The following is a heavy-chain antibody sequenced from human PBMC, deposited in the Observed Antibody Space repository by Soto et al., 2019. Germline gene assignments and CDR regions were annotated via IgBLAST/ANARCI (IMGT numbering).Heavy chain of an antibody. Sequence: QVQLVQSGAEVKKPGSSVKVSCKASGGTFSSYAISWVRQAPGQGLEWMGGIIPIFGTANYAQKFQGRVTITADESTSTAYMELSSLRSEDTAVYYCARDARPRTGGYSSSWYGVEAFDIWGQGTMVTVSS. D-gene: IGHD6-13*01. CDR1: GGTFSSYA. CDR3: ARDARPRTGGYSSSWYGVEAFDI. V-gene: IGHV1-69*01. J-gene: IGHJ3*02. CDR2: IIPIFGTA.